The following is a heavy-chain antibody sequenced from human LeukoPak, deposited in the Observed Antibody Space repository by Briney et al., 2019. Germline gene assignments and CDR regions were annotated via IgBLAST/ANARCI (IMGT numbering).Heavy chain of an antibody. V-gene: IGHV1-8*03. CDR1: GYTFTSYD. Sequence: ASVKVSCKASGYTFTSYDINWVRQATGQGLEWMGWMNPNSGNTGYAQKFQGRVTITRNTSISTAYMELSSLRSEDTAVYYCARVWTSVVTRVYYFDYWGQGTLVTVSS. CDR2: MNPNSGNT. CDR3: ARVWTSVVTRVYYFDY. J-gene: IGHJ4*02. D-gene: IGHD4-23*01.